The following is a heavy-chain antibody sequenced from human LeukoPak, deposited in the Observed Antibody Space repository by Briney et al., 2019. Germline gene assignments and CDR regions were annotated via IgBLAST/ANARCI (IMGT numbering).Heavy chain of an antibody. J-gene: IGHJ5*01. V-gene: IGHV3-23*01. Sequence: PGGSLRLSCAASGFAFSVYAMSWLRQPPGKGLEWVSTINANSGTTSYAASVRGRFTISRDNSKNTLYLQLNTLRADDTATYYCANPTSGGRAGTAHCFHPWGKGPVVVVSS. CDR2: INANSGTT. CDR3: ANPTSGGRAGTAHCFHP. CDR1: GFAFSVYA. D-gene: IGHD2-21*02.